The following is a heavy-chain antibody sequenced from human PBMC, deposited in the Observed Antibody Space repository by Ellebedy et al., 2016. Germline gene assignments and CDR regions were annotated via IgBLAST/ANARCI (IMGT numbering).Heavy chain of an antibody. Sequence: ASVKVSCXASGYTFTGYYMHWVRQAPGQGLEWMGWINPNSGGTNYAQKFQGRVTMTRDTSISTAYMELSRLRSDDTAVYYCARIADYYDSSRDYFDYWGQGTLVTVSS. CDR1: GYTFTGYY. D-gene: IGHD3-22*01. V-gene: IGHV1-2*02. J-gene: IGHJ4*02. CDR2: INPNSGGT. CDR3: ARIADYYDSSRDYFDY.